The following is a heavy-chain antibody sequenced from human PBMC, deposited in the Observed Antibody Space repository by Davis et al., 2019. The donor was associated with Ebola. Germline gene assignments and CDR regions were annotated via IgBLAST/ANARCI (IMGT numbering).Heavy chain of an antibody. D-gene: IGHD2/OR15-2a*01. CDR3: ARMSTLHFDT. Sequence: GESLKISCAASGFTFSDYSMNWVRQAPGKGLEWVAYISGSGRTINSADSVKGRFTVSRDDAKTSLYLQMNSLRAEDTAVYYCARMSTLHFDTWGQGTRVTVSS. J-gene: IGHJ5*02. V-gene: IGHV3-48*04. CDR2: ISGSGRTI. CDR1: GFTFSDYS.